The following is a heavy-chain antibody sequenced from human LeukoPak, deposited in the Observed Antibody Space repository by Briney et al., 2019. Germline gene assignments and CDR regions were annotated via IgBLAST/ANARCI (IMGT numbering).Heavy chain of an antibody. CDR3: ARVRWFGKSYYFDY. V-gene: IGHV3-53*04. Sequence: PGGSLGLSCAASGFTVSSNYMSWVRQAPGKGLEWVSVIYSGGSTYYADSVKGRFTISRHNSKNTLYLQMNSLRAEDTAVYYCARVRWFGKSYYFDYWGQGTLVTVSS. CDR2: IYSGGST. J-gene: IGHJ4*02. CDR1: GFTVSSNY. D-gene: IGHD3-10*01.